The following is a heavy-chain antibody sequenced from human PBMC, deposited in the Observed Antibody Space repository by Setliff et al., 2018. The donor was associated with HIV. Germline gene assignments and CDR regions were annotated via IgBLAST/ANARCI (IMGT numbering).Heavy chain of an antibody. CDR2: IIPMFVTA. Sequence: SVKVSCKVSGYTLTELSMHWVRQAPGQGLEWMGGIIPMFVTANYAQKFQDRVTITADESTSTAYMELSSLRFEDTAVYYCARAKATRQARPTNCFDPWGQGTLVTVSS. J-gene: IGHJ5*02. V-gene: IGHV1-69*13. CDR3: ARAKATRQARPTNCFDP. CDR1: GYTLTELS. D-gene: IGHD1-1*01.